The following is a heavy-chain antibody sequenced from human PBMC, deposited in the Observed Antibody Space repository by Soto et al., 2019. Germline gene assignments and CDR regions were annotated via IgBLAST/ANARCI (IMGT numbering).Heavy chain of an antibody. J-gene: IGHJ4*02. Sequence: GGSLRLSCAASGFTFSSYAISWVRQAPGKGLKWVSTINTGGGSTYYADSVKGRFTISRDNSKNTLYLQMNSLRAEDTAIYYCVLEVRAKSFDHWGQGTLVTVSS. CDR2: INTGGGST. V-gene: IGHV3-23*01. CDR1: GFTFSSYA. CDR3: VLEVRAKSFDH.